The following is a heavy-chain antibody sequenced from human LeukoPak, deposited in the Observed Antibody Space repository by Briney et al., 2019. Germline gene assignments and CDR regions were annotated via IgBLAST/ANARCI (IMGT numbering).Heavy chain of an antibody. CDR2: ISAYNGNT. J-gene: IGHJ5*02. D-gene: IGHD1-20*01. CDR3: ARSRITGTPFDP. Sequence: HWASVKVSCKASGYTFTSYGISWVRQAPGQGLEWMGWISAYNGNTNYAQKLQGRVTMTTDTSTSTAYMELRSLRSDDTAVYYCARSRITGTPFDPWGQGTLVTVSS. V-gene: IGHV1-18*01. CDR1: GYTFTSYG.